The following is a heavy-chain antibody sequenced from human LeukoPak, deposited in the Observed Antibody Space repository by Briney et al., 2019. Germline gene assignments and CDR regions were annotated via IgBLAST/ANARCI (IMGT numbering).Heavy chain of an antibody. D-gene: IGHD3-9*01. CDR2: IIPIFGTA. CDR3: ARDVGLYYDILTGYYGIDY. Sequence: VASVKVSCKASGGTFSSYAISWVRQAPGQGLEWMGGIIPIFGTANYAQKFQGRVTITADKSTSTAYMELSSLRSEDTAVYYCARDVGLYYDILTGYYGIDYWGQGALVTVSS. J-gene: IGHJ4*02. V-gene: IGHV1-69*06. CDR1: GGTFSSYA.